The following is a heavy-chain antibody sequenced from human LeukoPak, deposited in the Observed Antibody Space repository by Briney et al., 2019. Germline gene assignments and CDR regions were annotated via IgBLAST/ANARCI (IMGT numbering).Heavy chain of an antibody. Sequence: GASVKVSCKASGYTFTSYDINWVRQATGQGLEWMGWMNPNSGNTGYAQKFQGRVTMTRNTSISTAYMELSSPRSEDTAVYYCARGGYYYGSGSSYNWFDPWGQGTLVTVSS. V-gene: IGHV1-8*01. CDR2: MNPNSGNT. CDR1: GYTFTSYD. D-gene: IGHD3-10*01. CDR3: ARGGYYYGSGSSYNWFDP. J-gene: IGHJ5*02.